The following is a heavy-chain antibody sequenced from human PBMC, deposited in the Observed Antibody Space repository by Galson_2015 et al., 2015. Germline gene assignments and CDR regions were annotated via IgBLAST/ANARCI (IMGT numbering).Heavy chain of an antibody. J-gene: IGHJ4*02. D-gene: IGHD6-19*01. V-gene: IGHV3-23*01. CDR3: AKGRRIAVATTQFDY. CDR1: GFTFSIYA. Sequence: SLRLSCAASGFTFSIYAMTWVRQTPGKGLEWVSALSANGGNTYYADSVKGRFTISRDNSKNTLFLQMNSLRAEDTAMYYCAKGRRIAVATTQFDYWGQGILVTVSS. CDR2: LSANGGNT.